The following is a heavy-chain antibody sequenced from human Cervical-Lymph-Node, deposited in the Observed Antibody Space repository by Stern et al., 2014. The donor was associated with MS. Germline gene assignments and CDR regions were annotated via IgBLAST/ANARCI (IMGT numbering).Heavy chain of an antibody. Sequence: VQLVESGGGVVQPGRSLRLSCAASGFTFSSNGMHWVRQAPGKGLEWGAVISYDGSNKYYADSVKGRFTISRDNSKNTLYLQMNSLRVEDTAVYYCAKIDDSSGYYAFDIWGQGTMVTVSS. CDR2: ISYDGSNK. J-gene: IGHJ3*02. D-gene: IGHD3-22*01. CDR3: AKIDDSSGYYAFDI. CDR1: GFTFSSNG. V-gene: IGHV3-30*18.